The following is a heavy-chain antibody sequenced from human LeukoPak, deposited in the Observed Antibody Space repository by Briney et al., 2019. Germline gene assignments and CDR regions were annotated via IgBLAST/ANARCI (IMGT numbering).Heavy chain of an antibody. CDR1: GYSFTSYW. V-gene: IGHV5-10-1*01. J-gene: IGHJ4*02. CDR2: IGPSDSYT. D-gene: IGHD3-10*01. CDR3: ARHPSGITMVEC. Sequence: GESLRISCKGSGYSFTSYWISWVRQMPGKGLEWMGRIGPSDSYTNYSPSFQGHVTISADKSISTAYLQWSSLKASDTAMYYCARHPSGITMVECWGQGTLVTVSS.